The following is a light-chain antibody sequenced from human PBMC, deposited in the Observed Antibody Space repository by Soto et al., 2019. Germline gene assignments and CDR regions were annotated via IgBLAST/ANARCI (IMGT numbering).Light chain of an antibody. V-gene: IGKV3-20*01. CDR1: QSVSTTF. Sequence: EIVLTQSPGTLSLSPGERATLSCRASQSVSTTFLAWFQQKPGQAPRLLISGASSRATGIPDRFSGSGSGTDFTLTISRLEPEDFAVYYCQQYNDWPPAFGGGTKVEIK. J-gene: IGKJ4*01. CDR3: QQYNDWPPA. CDR2: GAS.